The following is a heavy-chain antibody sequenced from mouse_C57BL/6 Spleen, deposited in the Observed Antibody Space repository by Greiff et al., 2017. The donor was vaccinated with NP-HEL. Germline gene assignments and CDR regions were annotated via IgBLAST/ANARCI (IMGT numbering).Heavy chain of an antibody. V-gene: IGHV8-8*01. CDR3: ARTIAVYYYGSSYPFYAMDY. Sequence: QVTLKVSGPGILQPSQTLSLTCSFSGFSLSTFGMGVGWIRQPSGKGLEWLAHIWWDDDKYYNPALKSRLTISTDTSKNQVFLKIANVDTADTATYYCARTIAVYYYGSSYPFYAMDYWGQGTSVTVSS. CDR2: IWWDDDK. D-gene: IGHD1-1*01. J-gene: IGHJ4*01. CDR1: GFSLSTFGMG.